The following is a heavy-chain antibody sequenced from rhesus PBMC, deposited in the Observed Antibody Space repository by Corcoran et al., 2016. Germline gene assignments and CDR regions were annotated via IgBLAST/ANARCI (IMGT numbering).Heavy chain of an antibody. Sequence: QVQLQESGPGLVKPSETLSLTCAVSGYSISSGYYWNWIRQPPGKGLDWIGYITDSGSTRYNPSLKSRVTISRDTSKNQFSLKLRSVTAADTAVYYCAREGSGLDSWGQGVVVIVSS. V-gene: IGHV4-122*02. CDR2: ITDSGST. D-gene: IGHD2-2*01. J-gene: IGHJ6*01. CDR1: GYSISSGYY. CDR3: AREGSGLDS.